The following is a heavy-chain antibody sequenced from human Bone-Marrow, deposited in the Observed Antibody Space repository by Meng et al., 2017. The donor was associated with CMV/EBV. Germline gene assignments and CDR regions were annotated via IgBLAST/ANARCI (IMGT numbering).Heavy chain of an antibody. Sequence: SVKVSCKASGGTFSSYAISWVRQAPGQGLEWMGGIIPIFGTANYAQKFQGRVTITTDESTSTAYMELSSLRSEDTAVYYCTRSTSRWLQVFDYWGQGTLVTVSS. CDR1: GGTFSSYA. D-gene: IGHD5-24*01. V-gene: IGHV1-69*05. J-gene: IGHJ4*02. CDR3: TRSTSRWLQVFDY. CDR2: IIPIFGTA.